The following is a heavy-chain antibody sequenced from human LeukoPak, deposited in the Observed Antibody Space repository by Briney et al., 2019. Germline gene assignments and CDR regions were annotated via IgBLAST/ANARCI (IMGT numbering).Heavy chain of an antibody. D-gene: IGHD3-22*01. CDR3: ARGIDKNYYDSSGYLFDS. Sequence: SVKVSCKASGGTFNSFGIIWVRQAPGQGLQWMGGIIPLFGTTNFAQKFQGRVTITADEPTTTAYLELSSLRSEDTGVYYCARGIDKNYYDSSGYLFDSWGQGTLVTVSS. CDR2: IIPLFGTT. V-gene: IGHV1-69*01. CDR1: GGTFNSFG. J-gene: IGHJ4*02.